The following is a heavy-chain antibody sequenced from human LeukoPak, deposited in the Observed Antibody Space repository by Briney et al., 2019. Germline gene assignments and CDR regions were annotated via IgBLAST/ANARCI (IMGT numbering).Heavy chain of an antibody. J-gene: IGHJ4*02. Sequence: GGSLRLSCAASEFTFTTYWMSRVRQAPGKGLEWVANIKQDGSEKFYVDSVKGRFTISRDNAKNSLYLQMNSLRAEDTAVYYCARGRYCSSRSCYMDYWGQGTLVTVSS. CDR1: EFTFTTYW. CDR3: ARGRYCSSRSCYMDY. V-gene: IGHV3-7*01. D-gene: IGHD2-2*02. CDR2: IKQDGSEK.